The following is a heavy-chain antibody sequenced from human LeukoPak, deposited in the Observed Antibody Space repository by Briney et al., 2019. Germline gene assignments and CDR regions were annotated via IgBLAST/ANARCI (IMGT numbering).Heavy chain of an antibody. V-gene: IGHV4-39*07. CDR1: GGSISSSSYY. CDR2: IYYSGST. J-gene: IGHJ6*03. CDR3: AAAANYYYYMDV. D-gene: IGHD6-13*01. Sequence: PSETLSLTCTVSGGSISSSSYYWGWIRQPPGKGLEWIGSIYYSGSTYYNPSLKSRVTISVDTSKNQFSLKLSSVTAADTAVYYCAAAANYYYYMDVWGKGTTVTVSS.